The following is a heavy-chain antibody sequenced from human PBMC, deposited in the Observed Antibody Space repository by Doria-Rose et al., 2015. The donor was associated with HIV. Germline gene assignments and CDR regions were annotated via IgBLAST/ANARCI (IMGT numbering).Heavy chain of an antibody. D-gene: IGHD1-26*01. V-gene: IGHV3-49*03. J-gene: IGHJ4*02. Sequence: ASGYTFGDHAMSWFRQASGKGLEWIGFIRSKAYGGTKEYAASVKGRVTISRDDSKSIAYLQLNSLKTEDTAVYFCARVGWELLYFFDYWGQGTPVTVSS. CDR3: ARVGWELLYFFDY. CDR1: GYTFGDHA. CDR2: IRSKAYGGTK.